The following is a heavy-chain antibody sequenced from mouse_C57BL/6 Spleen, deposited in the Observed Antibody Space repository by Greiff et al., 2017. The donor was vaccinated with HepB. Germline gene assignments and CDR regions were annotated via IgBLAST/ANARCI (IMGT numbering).Heavy chain of an antibody. Sequence: VKLQQPGAELVKPGASVKMSCKASGYTFTSYWITWVKQRPGQGLEWIGDIYPGSGSTNYNEKFKSKATLTVDTSSSTAYMQLSSLTSEDSAVYYCARWDDGYSWFAYWGQGTLVTVSA. CDR1: GYTFTSYW. D-gene: IGHD2-3*01. CDR2: IYPGSGST. J-gene: IGHJ3*01. CDR3: ARWDDGYSWFAY. V-gene: IGHV1-55*01.